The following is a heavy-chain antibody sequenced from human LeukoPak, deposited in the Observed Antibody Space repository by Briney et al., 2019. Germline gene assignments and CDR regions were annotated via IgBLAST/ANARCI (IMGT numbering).Heavy chain of an antibody. D-gene: IGHD2-15*01. CDR3: ARDRGGGHMDV. Sequence: GGSLRLSCAASGFTFSSYAMSWVRQAPGKGLEWVSDISGSGRGGSTHYADSVKGRFTISRENAKNSLYLQMNSLRAGDTAVYYCARDRGGGHMDVWGKGTTVTISS. V-gene: IGHV3-23*01. CDR2: ISGSGRGGST. CDR1: GFTFSSYA. J-gene: IGHJ6*03.